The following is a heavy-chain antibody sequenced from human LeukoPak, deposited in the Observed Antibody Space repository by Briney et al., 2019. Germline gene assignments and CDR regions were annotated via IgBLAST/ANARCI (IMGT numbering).Heavy chain of an antibody. CDR1: GFTFSRHW. V-gene: IGHV3-7*01. D-gene: IGHD3-10*01. CDR2: IEQDGSEK. Sequence: GGSLRLSCAVSGFTFSRHWMSWVRQAPGKGLEWLANIEQDGSEKYYVDSVEGRFAISRDNAKNSLYLQMNSLRAEDTAVYYCARSYYGSGTSYGMDVWGQGTTVTVSS. CDR3: ARSYYGSGTSYGMDV. J-gene: IGHJ6*02.